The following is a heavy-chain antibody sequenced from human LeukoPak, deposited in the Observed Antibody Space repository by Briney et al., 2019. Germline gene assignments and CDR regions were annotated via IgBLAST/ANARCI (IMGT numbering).Heavy chain of an antibody. CDR1: GFTFSSYE. CDR3: ARKLWFGEGFDH. Sequence: PGGSLRLSCAASGFTFSSYEMNWVRQAPGKGLEWVSYIRSSGSTIYYADSVKGRFTISRDNAKNSLYLQMNSLRAEDTAVYYCARKLWFGEGFDHWGQGTLVTVSS. D-gene: IGHD3-10*01. CDR2: IRSSGSTI. J-gene: IGHJ4*02. V-gene: IGHV3-48*03.